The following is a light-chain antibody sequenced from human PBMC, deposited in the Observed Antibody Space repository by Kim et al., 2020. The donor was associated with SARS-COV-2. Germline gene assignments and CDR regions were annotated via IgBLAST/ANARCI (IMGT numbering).Light chain of an antibody. Sequence: GQSVPSSCTGTSSDIGHYNYGSWYQHHPGKAPKLIIYEVTKRPSGVPDRFSASKSGSTASLTISGLQAEDEAYYYCCSYTGSYTLVFGGGTQLTVL. CDR1: SSDIGHYNY. CDR3: CSYTGSYTLV. V-gene: IGLV2-11*01. J-gene: IGLJ3*02. CDR2: EVT.